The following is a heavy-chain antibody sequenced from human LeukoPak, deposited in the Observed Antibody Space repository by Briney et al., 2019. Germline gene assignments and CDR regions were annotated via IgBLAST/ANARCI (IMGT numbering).Heavy chain of an antibody. V-gene: IGHV3-30*03. CDR3: ARGRGSYSLDY. CDR2: ISCHGSFQ. D-gene: IGHD3-10*01. CDR1: GFTFSTFG. J-gene: IGHJ4*02. Sequence: GRSLRLSCAASGFTFSTFGMHWVRQAPGKGLEWVAAISCHGSFQYYTDSVRGRFTISRDNSKNTLFLQMNSLTADDTALYYCARGRGSYSLDYWGQGTLVTVSS.